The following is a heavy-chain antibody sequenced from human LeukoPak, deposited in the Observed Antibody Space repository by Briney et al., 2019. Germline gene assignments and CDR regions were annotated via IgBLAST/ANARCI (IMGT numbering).Heavy chain of an antibody. Sequence: ASVKVSCKASGYPFTSYGISWVRQAPGQGLEWMGWISAYNGNTNYAQKLQGRVTMTTDTSTSTAYMELRSLRSDDTAVYYCARDESTRSSGYGPYYYYYMDVWGKGTTVTVSS. CDR2: ISAYNGNT. V-gene: IGHV1-18*01. CDR3: ARDESTRSSGYGPYYYYYMDV. J-gene: IGHJ6*03. D-gene: IGHD3-22*01. CDR1: GYPFTSYG.